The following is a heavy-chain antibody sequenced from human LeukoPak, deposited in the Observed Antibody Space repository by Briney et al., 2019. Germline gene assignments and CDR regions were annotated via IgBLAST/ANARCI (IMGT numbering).Heavy chain of an antibody. CDR1: GGSFSGYY. CDR2: INHSGST. J-gene: IGHJ6*02. V-gene: IGHV4-34*01. D-gene: IGHD4-17*01. CDR3: ASVTTQDYYYGMDV. Sequence: SETLSLTCAVYGGSFSGYYWSWIRQPPGKGLEWIGEINHSGSTNYNPSLKSRVTISVDTSRNQFSLKLSSVTAADTAVYYCASVTTQDYYYGMDVWGQGTTVTVSS.